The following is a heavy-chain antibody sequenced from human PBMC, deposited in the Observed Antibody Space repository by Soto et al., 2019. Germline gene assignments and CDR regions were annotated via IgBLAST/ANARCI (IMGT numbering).Heavy chain of an antibody. CDR3: ARQIVVVPAATTGGWFDP. V-gene: IGHV4-59*01. D-gene: IGHD2-2*01. J-gene: IGHJ5*02. Sequence: SETLSLTCTVSGGSISSYYWSWIRQPPGKGLEWIGHIYYSGSTNYNPSLKSRVTISVDTSKNQFSLKLSSVTAEDTAVYYCARQIVVVPAATTGGWFDPWGQGTLVTVSS. CDR2: IYYSGST. CDR1: GGSISSYY.